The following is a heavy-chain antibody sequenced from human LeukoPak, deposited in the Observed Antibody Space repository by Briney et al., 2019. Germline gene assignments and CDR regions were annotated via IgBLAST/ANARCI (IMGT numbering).Heavy chain of an antibody. CDR2: FDPEDGET. D-gene: IGHD2-2*01. Sequence: ASVKVSCKVSGYTLTELSMHWVRQAPGKGLEWMGGFDPEDGETIYAQKFQGRVTMTEDTSTDTAYMELSSLRSEDTAVYYYATQREGSWGYQLLSNWFDPWGQGTLVTVSS. J-gene: IGHJ5*02. V-gene: IGHV1-24*01. CDR3: ATQREGSWGYQLLSNWFDP. CDR1: GYTLTELS.